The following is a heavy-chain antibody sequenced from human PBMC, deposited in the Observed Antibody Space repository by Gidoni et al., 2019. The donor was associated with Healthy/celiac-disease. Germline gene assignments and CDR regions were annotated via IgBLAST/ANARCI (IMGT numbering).Heavy chain of an antibody. Sequence: QVQLQESGPGLVKPSETLSLTCTVPGGSISSYYWSWIRQPPGKGLEWIGYIYYSGSTNYNPSLKSRVTISVDTSKNQFSLKLSSVTAADTAVYYCARGENYSSSDWFDPWGQGTLVTVSS. J-gene: IGHJ5*02. D-gene: IGHD6-6*01. CDR2: IYYSGST. V-gene: IGHV4-59*01. CDR3: ARGENYSSSDWFDP. CDR1: GGSISSYY.